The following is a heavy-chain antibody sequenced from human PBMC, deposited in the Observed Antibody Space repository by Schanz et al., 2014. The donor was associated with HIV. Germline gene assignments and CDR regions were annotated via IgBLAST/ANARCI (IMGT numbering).Heavy chain of an antibody. D-gene: IGHD4-4*01. CDR1: GDSISSGGYY. CDR3: AREPGLQEWELRKGAFDI. CDR2: VLYSGST. V-gene: IGHV4-31*03. Sequence: QVQLQESGPGLVKPSQTLSLTCTVSGDSISSGGYYWSWIRQHPGKGLEWIGYVLYSGSTYSNPSLKSRVVISVDTSKSQFSLKLSSVTAADTAVYYCAREPGLQEWELRKGAFDIWGQGTMVIVSS. J-gene: IGHJ3*02.